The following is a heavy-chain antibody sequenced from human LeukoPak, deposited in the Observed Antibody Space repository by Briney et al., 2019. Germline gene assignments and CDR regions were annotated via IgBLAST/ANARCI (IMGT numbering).Heavy chain of an antibody. CDR3: ARCIAAAPTNWFDP. V-gene: IGHV4-59*11. CDR2: IYYSGST. J-gene: IGHJ5*02. CDR1: GGSISSHY. D-gene: IGHD6-13*01. Sequence: PSETLSLTCTVSGGSISSHYWSWIRQPPGKGLEWIGYIYYSGSTNYNPSLKSRVTISVDTSKNQFSLKLSSVTAADTAVYYCARCIAAAPTNWFDPWGQGTLVTVSS.